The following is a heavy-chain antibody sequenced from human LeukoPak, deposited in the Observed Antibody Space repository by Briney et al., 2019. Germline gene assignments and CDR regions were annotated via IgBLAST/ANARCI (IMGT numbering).Heavy chain of an antibody. D-gene: IGHD5-18*01. CDR3: ARGYSYALGYYFDY. J-gene: IGHJ4*02. CDR2: IYYSGST. V-gene: IGHV4-59*01. Sequence: PSETLSLTCTGSGGSISTYYWSWIRQPPGKGLEWIGYIYYSGSTNYNPSLKSRVTISVDTSKKQFSLKLSSVTAADTAVYYCARGYSYALGYYFDYWGQGTLVTVSS. CDR1: GGSISTYY.